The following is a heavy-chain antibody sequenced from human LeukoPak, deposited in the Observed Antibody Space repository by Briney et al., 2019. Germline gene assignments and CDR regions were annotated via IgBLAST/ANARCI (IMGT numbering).Heavy chain of an antibody. CDR1: RGSISSDSYC. V-gene: IGHV4-39*01. D-gene: IGHD6-19*01. Sequence: SETLSLTCTVSRGSISSDSYCWGWIRQPPGKGLQWIGSIYYSGSTYYSSSLKSRVTMSVDTSKNQFSLKLSSVTAADTAVYYCARHFSNGWVYYYGMDVWGQGTTVTVSS. J-gene: IGHJ6*02. CDR2: IYYSGST. CDR3: ARHFSNGWVYYYGMDV.